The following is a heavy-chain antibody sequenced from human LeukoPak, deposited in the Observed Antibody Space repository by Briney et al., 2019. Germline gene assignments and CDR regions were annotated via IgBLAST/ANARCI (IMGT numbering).Heavy chain of an antibody. CDR1: GFTFSDFG. J-gene: IGHJ4*02. Sequence: GGSLRLSCAASGFTFSDFGMHWVRQAPGRGLEGVAFIRYDGSNEYYADSVKGRFTISRDNSKYTLFVQMKSMRVEETAVYYCASYLYWWSDLGYWGQGTLVTVSS. CDR3: ASYLYWWSDLGY. D-gene: IGHD2-8*02. CDR2: IRYDGSNE. V-gene: IGHV3-30*02.